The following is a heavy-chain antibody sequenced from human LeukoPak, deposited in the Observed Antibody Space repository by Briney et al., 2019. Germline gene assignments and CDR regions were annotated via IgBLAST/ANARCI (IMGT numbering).Heavy chain of an antibody. V-gene: IGHV1-2*02. CDR3: ARVLASDFWSGY. D-gene: IGHD3-3*01. Sequence: ASVTVSCKASGYTFTGYYMHWVRQAPGQGLDWMGWINPNSGGTNYAQKFQGRVTMTRDTSISTAYMELSRLRSDDTAVYYCARVLASDFWSGYWGQGTLVTVAS. CDR2: INPNSGGT. J-gene: IGHJ4*02. CDR1: GYTFTGYY.